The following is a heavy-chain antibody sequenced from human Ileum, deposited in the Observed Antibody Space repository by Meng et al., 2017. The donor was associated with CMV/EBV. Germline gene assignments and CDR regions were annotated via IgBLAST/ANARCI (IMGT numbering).Heavy chain of an antibody. CDR1: GCSISNDKYW. D-gene: IGHD5-12*01. J-gene: IGHJ5*02. CDR3: GRDSYSGYGGIDP. V-gene: IGHV4-30-4*08. Sequence: QFQLQSSAPGLGDASQTLSLPSTVSGCSISNDKYWLTCIHLPPWNDLEWIGDNYHKGNTYHNPSLNSLLTFSIDTSKNQFSPRLHFITAADTAVYYCGRDSYSGYGGIDPWGQGTLVTVSS. CDR2: NYHKGNT.